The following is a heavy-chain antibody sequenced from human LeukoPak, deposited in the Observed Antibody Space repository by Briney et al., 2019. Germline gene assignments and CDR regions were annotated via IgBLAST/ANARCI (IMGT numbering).Heavy chain of an antibody. V-gene: IGHV4-59*01. CDR3: ARTTEGGYTYGYFYYYYMDV. CDR2: LHYSGST. Sequence: SETLSLTCTVSGGSISGYYWSWIRQPPGKGLEWIGYLHYSGSTNYNPSLKSRVTISVDTSKNQFSLKLSSVTAADTAVYYCARTTEGGYTYGYFYYYYMDVWGKGTTVTISS. D-gene: IGHD5-18*01. CDR1: GGSISGYY. J-gene: IGHJ6*03.